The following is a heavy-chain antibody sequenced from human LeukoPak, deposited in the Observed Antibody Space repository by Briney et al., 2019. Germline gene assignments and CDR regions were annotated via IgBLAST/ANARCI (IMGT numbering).Heavy chain of an antibody. CDR3: ATDKREEPSNIDRNRFAY. Sequence: SETLSLTCTVSGGSISRNSYYWGWIRQPPGKGLEWIGSIYYSGSTYYNPSLKSRATISVDTSKTQFSLKLSSVTAADTAVYYCATDKREEPSNIDRNRFAYWGQGTLVTVSS. J-gene: IGHJ4*02. CDR1: GGSISRNSYY. V-gene: IGHV4-39*07. D-gene: IGHD1-14*01. CDR2: IYYSGST.